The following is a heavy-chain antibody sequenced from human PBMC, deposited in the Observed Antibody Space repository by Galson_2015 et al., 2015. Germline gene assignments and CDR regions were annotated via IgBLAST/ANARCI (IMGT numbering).Heavy chain of an antibody. D-gene: IGHD6-19*01. CDR1: GSTFSSYA. V-gene: IGHV3-30*01. Sequence: SLRLSCTASGSTFSSYAMHWVRQAPGKGLEWVAVISYNGSNKYYADSVKGRSTITRDNSKNTLYLQMNSLRAEDTAVYYCARGTGAAVAPDAFDIWGQGTMVTVSS. J-gene: IGHJ3*02. CDR3: ARGTGAAVAPDAFDI. CDR2: ISYNGSNK.